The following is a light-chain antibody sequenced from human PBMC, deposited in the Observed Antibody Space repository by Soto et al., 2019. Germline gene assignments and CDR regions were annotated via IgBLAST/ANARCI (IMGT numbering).Light chain of an antibody. CDR3: QQYKSYPVT. CDR2: KAS. V-gene: IGKV1-5*03. Sequence: DIQMTQSPSTLSASAGDRVTITCRASQSISTSLAWYQQKPGKAPNVLIYKASSLQTGVPSRFSGSGSGTEVTLTISSLQPDDFATYYCQQYKSYPVTFGGGTKVEIK. J-gene: IGKJ4*01. CDR1: QSISTS.